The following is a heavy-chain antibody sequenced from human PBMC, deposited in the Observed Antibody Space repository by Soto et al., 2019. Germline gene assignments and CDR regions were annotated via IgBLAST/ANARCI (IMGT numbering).Heavy chain of an antibody. V-gene: IGHV4-39*01. J-gene: IGHJ6*02. D-gene: IGHD2-2*01. Sequence: PSETLSLTCTVSGGAINSTVYYWGWIRQPPGKGLEWIGSSNYGGPTYYSPSLQSRVTISLDTAKNHFSLSLQSVTAAKKAVYYCARHGAYGTSVYYYYGMDVWGQGTTVTVSS. CDR2: SNYGGPT. CDR3: ARHGAYGTSVYYYYGMDV. CDR1: GGAINSTVYY.